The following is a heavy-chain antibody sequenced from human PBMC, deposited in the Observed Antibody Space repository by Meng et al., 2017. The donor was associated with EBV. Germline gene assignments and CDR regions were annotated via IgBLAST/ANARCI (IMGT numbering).Heavy chain of an antibody. CDR1: GFSLSTRGVG. CDR3: AHIIAARPFDY. J-gene: IGHJ4*02. D-gene: IGHD6-6*01. CDR2: IYWDDDK. Sequence: QITLKDPGPTLVNPTQALTLTCTFSGFSLSTRGVGVGWIRQPPGKALEWLALIYWDDDKRYSPSLKSRLTITKDTSKNQVVLTMTNMDPVDAATYYCAHIIAARPFDYWGQGTLVTVSS. V-gene: IGHV2-5*02.